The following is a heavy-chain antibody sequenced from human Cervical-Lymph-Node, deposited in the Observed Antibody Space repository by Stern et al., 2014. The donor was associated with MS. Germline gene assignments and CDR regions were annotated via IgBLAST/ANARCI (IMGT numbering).Heavy chain of an antibody. CDR3: ARGLLGSENAFDI. Sequence: VQLEQSGAEVKKPGASVKVSCKASGYTFTSYGISWVRKAHGQGLERKGWFSRYNCNTNYAQNLQGRVTMTTDTSTSTAYMELRSLRSDDTAVYYCARGLLGSENAFDIWGQGTMVTVSS. J-gene: IGHJ3*02. D-gene: IGHD2-15*01. V-gene: IGHV1-18*01. CDR1: GYTFTSYG. CDR2: FSRYNCNT.